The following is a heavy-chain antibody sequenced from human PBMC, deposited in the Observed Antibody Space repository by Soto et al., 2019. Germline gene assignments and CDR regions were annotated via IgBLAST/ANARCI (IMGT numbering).Heavy chain of an antibody. D-gene: IGHD3-10*01. J-gene: IGHJ4*02. CDR3: AREGDGYFGSGSESFPNFDY. Sequence: QVQLVESGGGVVQPGRSLRLSCAASGFTFTDFAFHWVRQAPGKGLEWVAVISYDGVDKYYADSVKGRFTVSRDDSKNTLYLQMNRLRPDDTAVCYCAREGDGYFGSGSESFPNFDYWGQGTRVTVSS. CDR1: GFTFTDFA. V-gene: IGHV3-30-3*01. CDR2: ISYDGVDK.